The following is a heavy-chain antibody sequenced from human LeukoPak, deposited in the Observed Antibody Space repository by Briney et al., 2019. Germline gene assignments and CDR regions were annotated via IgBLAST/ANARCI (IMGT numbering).Heavy chain of an antibody. D-gene: IGHD3-10*01. CDR1: GGSISSYY. V-gene: IGHV4-38-2*02. CDR2: IYHSGST. Sequence: SETLSLTCTVSGGSISSYYWSWIRQPPGKGLEWIGSIYHSGSTYYNPSLKSRVTISVDTSKNQFSLKLSSVTATDTAVYYCARARTYGSGSHRAYYFDYWGQGTLVTVSP. J-gene: IGHJ4*02. CDR3: ARARTYGSGSHRAYYFDY.